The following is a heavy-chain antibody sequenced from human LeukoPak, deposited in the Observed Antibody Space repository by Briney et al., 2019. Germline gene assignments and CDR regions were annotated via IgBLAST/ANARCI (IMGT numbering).Heavy chain of an antibody. D-gene: IGHD2-21*02. J-gene: IGHJ4*02. V-gene: IGHV3-15*01. CDR1: GFAFSDAW. CDR3: TTEVVMTSYFDY. Sequence: GGSLRLSCAASGFAFSDAWMSWVRQAPGKGLEWVGRVKRKTHGGTTQYGAPVKGRFAISRDDSKNTLYLQMNSLKTEDTGVYFCTTEVVMTSYFDYWGQGALVTVSS. CDR2: VKRKTHGGTT.